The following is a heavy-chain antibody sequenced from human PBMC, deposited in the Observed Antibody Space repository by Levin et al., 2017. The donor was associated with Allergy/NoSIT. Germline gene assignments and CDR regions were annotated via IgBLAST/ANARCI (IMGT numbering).Heavy chain of an antibody. J-gene: IGHJ4*02. D-gene: IGHD4-17*01. Sequence: PGGSLRLSCAASGFTFSSYAMHWVRQAPGKGLEWVAVISYDGSNKYYADSVKGRFTISRDNSKNTLYLQMNSLRAEDTAVYYCARDKGGDYTGVYFDYWGQGTLVTVSS. CDR2: ISYDGSNK. CDR1: GFTFSSYA. CDR3: ARDKGGDYTGVYFDY. V-gene: IGHV3-30*04.